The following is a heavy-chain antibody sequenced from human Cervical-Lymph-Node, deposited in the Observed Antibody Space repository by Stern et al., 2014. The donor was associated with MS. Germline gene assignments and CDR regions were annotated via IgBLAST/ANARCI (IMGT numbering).Heavy chain of an antibody. D-gene: IGHD4-17*01. Sequence: VQLVESGSEVKKPGSSVRVSCKASGGTFSSSGISWVRQAPGQGLEWMGRIIPILSITNYAQNFQGRVTITADKSTSTAYMELSSLRSEDTAVYYCATLGVTTGDFDPGGQGTLVTVSA. CDR3: ATLGVTTGDFDP. V-gene: IGHV1-69*09. J-gene: IGHJ5*02. CDR1: GGTFSSSG. CDR2: IIPILSIT.